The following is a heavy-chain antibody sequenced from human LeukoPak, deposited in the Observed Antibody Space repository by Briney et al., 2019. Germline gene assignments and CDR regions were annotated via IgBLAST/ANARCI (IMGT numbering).Heavy chain of an antibody. CDR2: IYSGGST. CDR3: ARLYYDFWSGYYTFDY. V-gene: IGHV3-53*01. D-gene: IGHD3-3*01. CDR1: GFTVSSNY. Sequence: GGSLRLSCAASGFTVSSNYMSWVRQAPGKGLEWVSVIYSGGSTYYADSVEGRFTISRDNSKNTLYLQMNSLRAEDTAVYYCARLYYDFWSGYYTFDYWGQGTLVTVSS. J-gene: IGHJ4*02.